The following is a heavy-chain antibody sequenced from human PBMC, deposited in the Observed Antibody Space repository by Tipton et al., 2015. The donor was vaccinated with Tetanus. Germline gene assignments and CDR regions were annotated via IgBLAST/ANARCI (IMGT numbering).Heavy chain of an antibody. CDR1: GGSITNYF. Sequence: TLSLTCTVSGGSITNYFWSWIRQPPGKGLEWIGYIYYSGNTNYNPSLKSRVTISVDPSKNQFSLQLSSVTAADTAVYYCARGGLQLVAGFYYGMDVWGQGTTVTVSS. CDR2: IYYSGNT. J-gene: IGHJ6*02. D-gene: IGHD6-19*01. CDR3: ARGGLQLVAGFYYGMDV. V-gene: IGHV4-59*12.